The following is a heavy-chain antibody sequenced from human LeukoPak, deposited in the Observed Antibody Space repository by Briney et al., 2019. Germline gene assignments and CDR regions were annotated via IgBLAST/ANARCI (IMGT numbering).Heavy chain of an antibody. D-gene: IGHD3-16*01. CDR2: INEDGSQR. Sequence: PRGSLTLACAASGFTFSSYWTSWVRQTPGKGLEWMANINEDGSQRYYVDSVKGRFTISRDNAKNSVYLQMGSLRVEDTAVYYCVRDGRGGYLDNWGQG. CDR1: GFTFSSYW. CDR3: VRDGRGGYLDN. V-gene: IGHV3-7*01. J-gene: IGHJ4*02.